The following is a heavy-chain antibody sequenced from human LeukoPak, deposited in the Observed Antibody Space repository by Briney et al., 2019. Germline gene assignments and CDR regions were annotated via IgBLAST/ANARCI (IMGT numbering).Heavy chain of an antibody. CDR2: IYYSGST. Sequence: SETLSLTCTVSGGSISSSSYYWGWIRQPPGKGLEWIGSIYYSGSTFYNPSLKSRVTISIDTSKNHFSLKLTSVTSADTAVYYCARGGASSRYFDFWGQGTLVTVSS. V-gene: IGHV4-39*07. CDR3: ARGGASSRYFDF. D-gene: IGHD6-13*01. CDR1: GGSISSSSYY. J-gene: IGHJ4*02.